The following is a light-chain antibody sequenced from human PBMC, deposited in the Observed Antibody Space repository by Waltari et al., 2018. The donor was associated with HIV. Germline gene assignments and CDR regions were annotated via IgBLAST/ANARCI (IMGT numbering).Light chain of an antibody. CDR3: HSRDSSGNLWV. CDR1: NSDLGAYNY. J-gene: IGLJ3*02. V-gene: IGLV2-14*01. CDR2: EVS. Sequence: QSALTQPASVSGSPGQSITISCTGTNSDLGAYNYVSWYQQHPGKAPKLLIYEVSNRPSGVSNRFSGSKSGTTASLTISGLQAEDEADYYCHSRDSSGNLWVFGGGTMVTVL.